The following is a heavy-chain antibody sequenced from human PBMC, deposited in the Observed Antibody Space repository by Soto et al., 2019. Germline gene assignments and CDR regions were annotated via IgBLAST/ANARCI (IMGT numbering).Heavy chain of an antibody. CDR1: GGSISSSSYY. D-gene: IGHD2-2*01. J-gene: IGHJ5*02. Sequence: QLQLQESGPGLVKPSETLSLTCTVSGGSISSSSYYWGWIRQPPGKGLEWIGSIYYSGSTYYNPSLKSRVTISVDTSKTQFSLKLSSVTAADTAVYYCARLTIVVGPAAIPSGFDPWGQGTLVTVSS. V-gene: IGHV4-39*01. CDR2: IYYSGST. CDR3: ARLTIVVGPAAIPSGFDP.